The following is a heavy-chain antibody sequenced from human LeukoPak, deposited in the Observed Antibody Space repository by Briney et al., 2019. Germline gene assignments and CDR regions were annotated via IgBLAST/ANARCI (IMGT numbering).Heavy chain of an antibody. V-gene: IGHV4-38-2*02. CDR1: GFTFTNYA. Sequence: GSLRLSCAASGFTFTNYAMSWVRQAPGKGLEWIGSIYHSGSTYYNPSLKSRVTISVDTSKNQFSLKLSSVTAADTAVYYCARDRALGDDLGDFDYWGQGTLVTVSS. J-gene: IGHJ4*02. CDR3: ARDRALGDDLGDFDY. CDR2: IYHSGST. D-gene: IGHD3-16*01.